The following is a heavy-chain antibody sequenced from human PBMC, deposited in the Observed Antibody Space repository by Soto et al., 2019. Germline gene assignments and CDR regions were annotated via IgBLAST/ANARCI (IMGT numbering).Heavy chain of an antibody. V-gene: IGHV3-23*01. CDR3: STTPLLPSYYYYYGMDV. CDR1: GFTLTRYS. Sequence: PGGSLRLSCAASGFTLTRYSMNWVRQAPGKGLEWVSAISGSGGSTYYADSVKGRFTISRDNSKNTLYLQMNSLRAEDTAVYYCSTTPLLPSYYYYYGMDVWGQGXTVTVSS. J-gene: IGHJ6*02. CDR2: ISGSGGST. D-gene: IGHD1-26*01.